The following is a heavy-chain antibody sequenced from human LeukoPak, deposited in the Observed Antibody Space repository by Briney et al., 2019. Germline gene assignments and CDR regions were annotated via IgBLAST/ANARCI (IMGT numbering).Heavy chain of an antibody. CDR2: IYYSGST. D-gene: IGHD3-3*01. V-gene: IGHV4-59*08. CDR3: ARHTGIIGSAFDI. J-gene: IGHJ3*02. Sequence: SETLSLTCTVSGGSISIYYWSWIRQPPGKGLEWIGYIYYSGSTNYNPSLKSRVTISVDTSKNQFSLKLSSVTAADTAVYYCARHTGIIGSAFDIWGQGTMVTVSS. CDR1: GGSISIYY.